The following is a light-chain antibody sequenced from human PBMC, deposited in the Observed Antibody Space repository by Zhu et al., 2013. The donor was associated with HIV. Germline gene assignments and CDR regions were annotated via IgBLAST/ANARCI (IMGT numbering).Light chain of an antibody. CDR2: DAS. CDR3: QQRSSWLFT. CDR1: QSVSNY. V-gene: IGKV3-11*01. J-gene: IGKJ3*01. Sequence: ESVLTQSPATLSLSPGERATLSCRASQSVSNYLAWYQQKPGQAPRLLIYDASNRATGIPARFSGSGSGTDFTLTISSLEPEDFAVYYCQQRSSWLFTFGPGTKVDIK.